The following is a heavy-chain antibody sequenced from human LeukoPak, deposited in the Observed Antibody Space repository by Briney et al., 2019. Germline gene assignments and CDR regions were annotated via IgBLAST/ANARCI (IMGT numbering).Heavy chain of an antibody. J-gene: IGHJ4*02. D-gene: IGHD6-13*01. CDR1: GYTFTSYG. CDR3: TRDLPYSSSWESIDY. V-gene: IGHV1-18*01. CDR2: ISAYNGNT. Sequence: VASVKVSCKASGYTFTSYGINWVRQAPGQGPKWMGWISAYNGNTKYAQNLQGRVTMTTDTSTSTAYMELRSLRSDDTAVYYCTRDLPYSSSWESIDYWGQGTLVTVSS.